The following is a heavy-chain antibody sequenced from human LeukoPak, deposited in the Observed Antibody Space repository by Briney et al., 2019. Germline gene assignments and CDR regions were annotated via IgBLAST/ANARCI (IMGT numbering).Heavy chain of an antibody. CDR2: INSDGSST. CDR3: ARGTLWDIIDY. D-gene: IGHD3-16*01. V-gene: IGHV3-74*01. CDR1: GFTFSSYW. Sequence: GGSLRLSCAASGFTFSSYWMHWVRQAPGKGLVWVSRINSDGSSTSYADSVKGRFTISRDNAKNTLYLQMNSLRAEDTAVYYCARGTLWDIIDYWGQGTLVTVSS. J-gene: IGHJ4*02.